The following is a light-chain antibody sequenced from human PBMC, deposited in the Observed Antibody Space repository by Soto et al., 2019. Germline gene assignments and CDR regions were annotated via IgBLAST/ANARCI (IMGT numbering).Light chain of an antibody. V-gene: IGKV3-15*01. Sequence: EIVMTQSPATLSVSPGERATRSCRASQSVSSNLAWYQQKPGQAPRLLIYGASTRATGIPARFSGSGSVTEFTLTISRLQSEDFAVYYCQQYNNWPQTFGQGTKVEIK. CDR2: GAS. J-gene: IGKJ1*01. CDR3: QQYNNWPQT. CDR1: QSVSSN.